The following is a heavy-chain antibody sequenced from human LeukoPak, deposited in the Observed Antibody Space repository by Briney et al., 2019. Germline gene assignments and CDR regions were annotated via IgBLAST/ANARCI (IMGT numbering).Heavy chain of an antibody. Sequence: PSETLSLTCIVSGGSIISSSYYWGWIRQPPRKGLEWIGSIYQSGSTSYNPSLKTRVSMAVDTSKNQFSLKLGSVTAADTAVYYCARLVDVGNYYDSSGYLTPFDYWGPGTLVTVSS. CDR1: GGSIISSSYY. D-gene: IGHD3-22*01. CDR3: ARLVDVGNYYDSSGYLTPFDY. CDR2: IYQSGST. V-gene: IGHV4-39*01. J-gene: IGHJ4*02.